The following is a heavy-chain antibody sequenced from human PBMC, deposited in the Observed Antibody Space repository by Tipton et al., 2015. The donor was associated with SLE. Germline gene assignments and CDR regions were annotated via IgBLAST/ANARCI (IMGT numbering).Heavy chain of an antibody. CDR2: ISRDSRAT. V-gene: IGHV3-48*03. J-gene: IGHJ6*02. CDR1: GFTFRAYE. D-gene: IGHD2-15*01. Sequence: SLRLSCAASGFTFRAYEMNSVRQAPGKGLEWISYISRDSRATYYADSVKGRFTISTENTKKSLYLQMSSLTVEDTALYYCARESLGYCSGGRCDYGMDVWGQGTTVSVSS. CDR3: ARESLGYCSGGRCDYGMDV.